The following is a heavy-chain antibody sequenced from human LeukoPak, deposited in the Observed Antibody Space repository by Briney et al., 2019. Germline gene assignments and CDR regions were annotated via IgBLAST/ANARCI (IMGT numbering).Heavy chain of an antibody. CDR2: IYPGDSNT. Sequence: GESLKISCKASGYTFVGYWIGWVRQMPGKGLEWMGIIYPGDSNTKYGPSFQGQVTISTDNSISTAYLQWSSLKASDTAIYYCARHPQTTNWRHFDYWGQGTLVTVSS. D-gene: IGHD1-14*01. CDR1: GYTFVGYW. J-gene: IGHJ4*02. V-gene: IGHV5-51*01. CDR3: ARHPQTTNWRHFDY.